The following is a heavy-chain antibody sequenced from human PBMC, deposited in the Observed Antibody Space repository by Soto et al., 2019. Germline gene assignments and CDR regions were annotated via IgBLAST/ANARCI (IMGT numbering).Heavy chain of an antibody. CDR2: IANSGDRT. J-gene: IGHJ4*02. Sequence: EVVLLESGGGLVQPGGSLRLSCAASRFTFSTYAMAWVHQAPGKGLEWVSHIANSGDRTYYADSVKGRFTISRDNSRSTLYLQMSSLRAEDTATYYCAKGGWRGDYFDFWGQGTLVTVSS. CDR1: RFTFSTYA. CDR3: AKGGWRGDYFDF. V-gene: IGHV3-23*01. D-gene: IGHD6-19*01.